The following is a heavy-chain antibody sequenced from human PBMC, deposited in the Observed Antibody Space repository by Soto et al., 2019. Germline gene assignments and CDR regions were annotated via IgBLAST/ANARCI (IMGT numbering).Heavy chain of an antibody. V-gene: IGHV4-34*01. CDR2: ISPSGST. CDR3: AKGTTGTTYFSWFGP. Sequence: QEQLQQWGAGLLKPSETLSLTCAVYGGSFSSYYWTWIRQPPGKGLEWIGEISPSGSTNYNPSLKRRVTISLDTSKNQVSLKLSSVTAADTAVYYCAKGTTGTTYFSWFGPWGQGTLVTVSS. J-gene: IGHJ5*02. CDR1: GGSFSSYY. D-gene: IGHD1-7*01.